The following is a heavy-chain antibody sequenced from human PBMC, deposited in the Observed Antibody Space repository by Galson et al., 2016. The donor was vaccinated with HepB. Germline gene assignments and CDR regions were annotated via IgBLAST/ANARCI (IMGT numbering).Heavy chain of an antibody. V-gene: IGHV4-59*08. CDR2: IYHSGTT. D-gene: IGHD3-16*01. CDR3: ARHWGRNSRIDY. J-gene: IGHJ4*02. Sequence: SETLSLTCSVSGGAMKTFYWSWIRQSPGKGQEWIGYIYHSGTTYSNPSLKSRVTISIDTWNNKFSLKMTGMTASDTAVYYCARHWGRNSRIDYWGQGTLVTVSS. CDR1: GGAMKTFY.